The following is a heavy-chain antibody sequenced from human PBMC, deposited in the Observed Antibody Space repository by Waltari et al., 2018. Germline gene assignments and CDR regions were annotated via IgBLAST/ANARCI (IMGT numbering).Heavy chain of an antibody. D-gene: IGHD5-12*01. V-gene: IGHV1-69*08. CDR2: IIPIYGTA. CDR1: GGTFSSYA. J-gene: IGHJ4*02. Sequence: QVQLVQSGAEVKKPGSSVKVSCKASGGTFSSYAISWVRQAPGQGLEWMGRIIPIYGTANYAQKCQGRVTITADKSTSTAYMELSSLRSEDTAVYYCVLGVEMATYADYWGQGTLVTVSS. CDR3: VLGVEMATYADY.